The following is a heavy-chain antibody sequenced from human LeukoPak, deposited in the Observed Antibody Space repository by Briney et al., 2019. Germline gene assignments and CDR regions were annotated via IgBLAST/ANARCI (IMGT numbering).Heavy chain of an antibody. CDR3: ATQDYYDSSGQARPAHYYYYMDV. V-gene: IGHV4-59*01. CDR2: IYYSGST. D-gene: IGHD3-22*01. J-gene: IGHJ6*03. Sequence: KPSETLSLTCTVSGGSISSYYWSWIRQPPGKGLEWIGYIYYSGSTNYNPSLKSRVTISVDTSKNQFSLKLSSVTAADTAVYYCATQDYYDSSGQARPAHYYYYMDVWGKGTTVTVSS. CDR1: GGSISSYY.